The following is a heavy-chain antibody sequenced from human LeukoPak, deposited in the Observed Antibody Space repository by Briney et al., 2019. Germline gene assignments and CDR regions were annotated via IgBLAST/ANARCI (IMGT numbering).Heavy chain of an antibody. V-gene: IGHV4-59*01. CDR1: GGSISSYY. CDR3: ARGAFGVVTHFDY. Sequence: SETLSLTCTVSGGSISSYYWSWIRQPPGKGLEWIGYIYYSGSTNYNPSLKSRVTISVDTSKNQFSLKLSSVTAADTAVYYCARGAFGVVTHFDYWGQGTLVTVSS. J-gene: IGHJ4*02. CDR2: IYYSGST. D-gene: IGHD3-3*01.